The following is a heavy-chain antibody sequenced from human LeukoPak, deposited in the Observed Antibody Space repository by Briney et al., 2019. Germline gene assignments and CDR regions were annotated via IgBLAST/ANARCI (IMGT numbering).Heavy chain of an antibody. CDR2: ISGRGSST. CDR3: ARDMGLITGTLTDAFDI. CDR1: GFSFSSYA. J-gene: IGHJ3*02. Sequence: GGSLRLSCAASGFSFSSYAMSWVRQAPGKGLEWVSVISGRGSSTDYADSVKGRFTISRDNSKNTLFLQMNSLRAEDTAVYYCARDMGLITGTLTDAFDIWGQGTMVTVSS. D-gene: IGHD1-20*01. V-gene: IGHV3-23*01.